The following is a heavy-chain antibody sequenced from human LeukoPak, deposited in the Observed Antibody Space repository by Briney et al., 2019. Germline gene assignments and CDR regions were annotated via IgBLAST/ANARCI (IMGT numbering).Heavy chain of an antibody. J-gene: IGHJ6*03. V-gene: IGHV1-2*02. D-gene: IGHD5-18*01. Sequence: ASVKVSCKASGYTFNGYYMHWVRQAPGQGLEWMGWINPNSGGTNYAQKFQGRVTMTRDTSISTAYMELSSLRSEDTAVYYCARRGRYSYGRYYYYYMDVWGKGTTVTVSS. CDR1: GYTFNGYY. CDR2: INPNSGGT. CDR3: ARRGRYSYGRYYYYYMDV.